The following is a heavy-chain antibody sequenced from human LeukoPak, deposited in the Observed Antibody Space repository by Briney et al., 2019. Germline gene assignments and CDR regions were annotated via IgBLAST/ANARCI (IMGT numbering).Heavy chain of an antibody. CDR1: GYSFTNYW. D-gene: IGHD2-2*01. V-gene: IGHV5-51*01. CDR2: IYPGDYDT. CDR3: ARQGWSSTAYYHIDV. Sequence: GESLKISCKGSGYSFTNYWIAWVRQMPGKGLEWMGIIYPGDYDTRYSPSFEGQVTISADKSITTAYLQWFSVKASDTAMYYCARQGWSSTAYYHIDVWGKGTTVTVSS. J-gene: IGHJ6*03.